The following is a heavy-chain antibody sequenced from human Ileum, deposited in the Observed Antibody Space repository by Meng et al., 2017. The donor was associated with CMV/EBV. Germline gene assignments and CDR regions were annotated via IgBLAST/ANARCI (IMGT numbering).Heavy chain of an antibody. V-gene: IGHV3-73*01. Sequence: GGSLRLSCAASGFTLSDYTIHWVRQAPGKGLEWVGRIRSKTYSSATAYAASVKGRFIISRDDSKNTAYLQMNSLKTEDTAVYYCTRHSIVVVPAAGFDPWGQGTLVTVSS. D-gene: IGHD2-2*01. CDR1: GFTLSDYT. CDR3: TRHSIVVVPAAGFDP. J-gene: IGHJ5*02. CDR2: IRSKTYSSAT.